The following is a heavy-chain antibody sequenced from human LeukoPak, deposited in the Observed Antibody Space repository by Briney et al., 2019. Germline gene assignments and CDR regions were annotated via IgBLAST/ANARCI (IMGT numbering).Heavy chain of an antibody. J-gene: IGHJ6*03. V-gene: IGHV4-59*01. CDR2: IYYSGST. CDR1: GGSISRYY. D-gene: IGHD6-13*01. CDR3: ARTTEAHSWRTRYYDYYMDV. Sequence: SETLSLTCTVSGGSISRYYWSWTRQPPGKGLEWIGYIYYSGSTNYNPSLKSRVTISVDTSKNQFSLKLSSVTAADTAVYYCARTTEAHSWRTRYYDYYMDVWGKGTTVTVSS.